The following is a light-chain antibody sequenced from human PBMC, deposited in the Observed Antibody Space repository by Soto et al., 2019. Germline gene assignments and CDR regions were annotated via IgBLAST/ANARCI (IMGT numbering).Light chain of an antibody. CDR1: QSLNSR. CDR2: DAS. J-gene: IGKJ1*01. V-gene: IGKV1-5*01. CDR3: QQYYSYPRT. Sequence: DIQLTQSPSTLSASVGDRVTLTCRAAQSLNSRLAWYQHRPGKAPRLLIYDASTLQSGVPSRFSGSGSGTDFTLTISCLQSEDFATYYCQQYYSYPRTFGQGTKVDIK.